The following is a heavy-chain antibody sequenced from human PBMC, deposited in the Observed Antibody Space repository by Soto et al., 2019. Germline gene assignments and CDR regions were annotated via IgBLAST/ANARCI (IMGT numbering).Heavy chain of an antibody. Sequence: QVQLVESGGGVVQPGRSLRLSCAASGFTFSSYGMHWVRQAPGKGLEWVAVIWYDGSNKYYADSVKGRFTISRDNSKNTLYLQMNSLRAEDTAVYYWAREPLGIHYGMDVWGQGTTVTVSS. CDR2: IWYDGSNK. CDR3: AREPLGIHYGMDV. V-gene: IGHV3-33*01. J-gene: IGHJ6*02. CDR1: GFTFSSYG. D-gene: IGHD3-10*01.